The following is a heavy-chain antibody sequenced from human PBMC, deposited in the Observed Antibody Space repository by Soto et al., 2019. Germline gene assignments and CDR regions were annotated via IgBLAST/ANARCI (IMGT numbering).Heavy chain of an antibody. CDR2: ISGSGGST. D-gene: IGHD2-2*02. J-gene: IGHJ6*02. Sequence: EGQLVESGGGLVQPGGSLRLSCAASGFTFSSYAMSWVRQAPGKGLEWVSAISGSGGSTYYADSEKGRFTISRDNSKNPLYLHMNSLRAEDTAVYYCAKSVPAAKPYYGMDVWGQGPTVTVSS. V-gene: IGHV3-23*04. CDR3: AKSVPAAKPYYGMDV. CDR1: GFTFSSYA.